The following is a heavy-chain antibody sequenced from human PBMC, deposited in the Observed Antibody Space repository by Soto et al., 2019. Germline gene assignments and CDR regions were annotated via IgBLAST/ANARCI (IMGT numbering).Heavy chain of an antibody. CDR1: GYTFTSYG. Sequence: QVQLVQSGAEVKKPGASVRVSCKASGYTFTSYGITWVRQAPGQGLEWMGWISAYNGLTKYVQNLQDRVTMTTDTSSSTAYTELRILRSDDTAVYYCARAQGVRDYFDYWGQGTLVTVSS. J-gene: IGHJ4*02. V-gene: IGHV1-18*01. CDR2: ISAYNGLT. CDR3: ARAQGVRDYFDY.